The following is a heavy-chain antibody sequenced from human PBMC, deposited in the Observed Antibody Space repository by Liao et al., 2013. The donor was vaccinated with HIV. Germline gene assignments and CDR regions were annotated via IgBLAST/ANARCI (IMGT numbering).Heavy chain of an antibody. CDR1: GGSLSGYY. J-gene: IGHJ4*02. CDR2: INHSGIT. CDR3: ARLLYSSSWFDY. Sequence: QVQLQQWGAGLLKPSETLSLTCAVYGGSLSGYYWSWIRQPPGKGLEWLGEINHSGITKYNPSLKSRVTISIDTSKNQFSLKLRSVTAADTAVYYCARLLYSSSWFDYWGQGTLVTVSS. D-gene: IGHD6-13*01. V-gene: IGHV4-34*01.